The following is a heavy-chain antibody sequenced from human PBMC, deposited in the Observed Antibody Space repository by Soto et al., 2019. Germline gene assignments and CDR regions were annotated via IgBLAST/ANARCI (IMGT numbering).Heavy chain of an antibody. J-gene: IGHJ6*02. CDR1: GYTFTSYD. V-gene: IGHV1-8*01. Sequence: QVQLVQSVAEVKKPGASVKVSCKASGYTFTSYDINWVRQATGQGREWMGWMNPNSGNTGYAQKFQGRVTMTRNTSISTADMELSSLRSEDTAVYYCARDGLMVYASAQYYYYGMDVWGQGTTVTVSS. CDR2: MNPNSGNT. D-gene: IGHD2-8*01. CDR3: ARDGLMVYASAQYYYYGMDV.